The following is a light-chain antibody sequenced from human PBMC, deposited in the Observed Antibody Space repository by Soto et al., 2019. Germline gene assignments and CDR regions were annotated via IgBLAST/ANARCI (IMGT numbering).Light chain of an antibody. V-gene: IGLV2-8*01. CDR1: SSDVGGSNY. Sequence: QSALTQPPSASGSPGQSVTISCTGTSSDVGGSNYVSWYQRHPGKAPKLMIYEVNKRPSGVPDRFSGSKSGNTASLTVSGLQADDEADYYCVSYADTNILLFGGGTKLTVL. CDR3: VSYADTNILL. CDR2: EVN. J-gene: IGLJ3*02.